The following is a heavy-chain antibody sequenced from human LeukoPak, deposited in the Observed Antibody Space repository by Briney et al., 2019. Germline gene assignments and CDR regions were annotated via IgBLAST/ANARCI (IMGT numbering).Heavy chain of an antibody. CDR2: ISSSGSTI. J-gene: IGHJ4*02. D-gene: IGHD2-15*01. V-gene: IGHV3-11*04. Sequence: GGSLRLSCAASGFTFSDYYMSWIREAPGKGLEWVSYISSSGSTIYYADSVKGRFTISRDNAKNSLYLQMNSLRAEDTAVYYCARTSSGGSCYLDYWGQGTLVTVSS. CDR1: GFTFSDYY. CDR3: ARTSSGGSCYLDY.